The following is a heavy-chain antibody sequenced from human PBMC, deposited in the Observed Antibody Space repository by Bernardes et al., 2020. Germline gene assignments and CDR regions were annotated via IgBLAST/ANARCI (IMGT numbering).Heavy chain of an antibody. CDR2: IRHSGDT. J-gene: IGHJ4*02. CDR3: ARCGSSSSIDY. D-gene: IGHD6-6*01. V-gene: IGHV4-4*02. CDR1: GGSISRGNW. Sequence: SETLSLTCAVSGGSISRGNWWSWVRQPPGKGLEWIGEIRHSGDTNYNPPLKSRVTISVDTSKNQFSLNLHSMTAADTVVYYCARCGSSSSIDYWGQGTLVTVSP.